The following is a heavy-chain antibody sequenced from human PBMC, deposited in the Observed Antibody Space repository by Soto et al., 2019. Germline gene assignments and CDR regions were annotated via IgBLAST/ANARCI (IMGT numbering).Heavy chain of an antibody. V-gene: IGHV2-5*02. CDR1: GFSLTTSGVG. D-gene: IGHD4-17*01. Sequence: QITLKESGPTLAKPTQTLTLTCTFSGFSLTTSGVGVGWIRQPPGKPLEWLALIYWDDDKRYSPSLKSRLPIPKDASKNQLVLTMTNMDPADTSTYFCAHRTTTVTWWFDPWGQGTLVTVSS. CDR3: AHRTTTVTWWFDP. J-gene: IGHJ5*02. CDR2: IYWDDDK.